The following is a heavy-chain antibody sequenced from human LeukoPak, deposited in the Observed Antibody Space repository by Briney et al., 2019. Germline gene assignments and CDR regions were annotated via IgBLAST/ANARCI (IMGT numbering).Heavy chain of an antibody. Sequence: SETLSLTCTVSAGSISSHYWSWIRQPPGKGLEWIGYIYYSGSTNYNPSLKSRVTISVDTSKNQFSLKLSSVTAADTAVYYCAREDPRTKVPEGMDVWGQGTTVTVSS. V-gene: IGHV4-59*11. CDR2: IYYSGST. CDR3: AREDPRTKVPEGMDV. CDR1: AGSISSHY. J-gene: IGHJ6*02. D-gene: IGHD4/OR15-4a*01.